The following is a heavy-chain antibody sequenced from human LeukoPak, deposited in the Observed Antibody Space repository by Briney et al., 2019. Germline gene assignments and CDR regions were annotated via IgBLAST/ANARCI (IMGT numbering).Heavy chain of an antibody. CDR1: GGSISSYY. CDR2: IYYSGRT. CDR3: WRHSHYYHDSSGPFGY. D-gene: IGHD3-22*01. V-gene: IGHV4-59*08. Sequence: PAETQSLTCTVSGGSISSYYWSWIRQPPGEGVEGSGYIYYSGRTNYNPSREGRVTRSVDTSKDQFSLKHSYVTAADPAVYYLWRHSHYYHDSSGPFGYWGQGTLVTVSS. J-gene: IGHJ4*02.